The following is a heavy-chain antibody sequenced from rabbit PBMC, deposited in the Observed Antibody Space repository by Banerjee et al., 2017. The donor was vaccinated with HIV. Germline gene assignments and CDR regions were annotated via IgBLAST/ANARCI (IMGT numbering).Heavy chain of an antibody. V-gene: IGHV1S40*01. CDR1: GFSFSSSYY. D-gene: IGHD4-2*01. J-gene: IGHJ4*01. CDR3: ARVDAGGNGPYNIGL. CDR2: TYTNSAAT. Sequence: QSLEESGGGLVQPEGSLTLTCTASGFSFSSSYYMCWVRQAPGKGLELIACTYTNSAATYYASWAKGRFTISKTSSTTVTLQLNSLTAADTATYFCARVDAGGNGPYNIGLWGQGTLVTVS.